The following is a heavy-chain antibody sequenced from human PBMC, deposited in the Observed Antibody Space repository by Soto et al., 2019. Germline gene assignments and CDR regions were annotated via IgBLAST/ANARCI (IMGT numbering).Heavy chain of an antibody. CDR2: IYYSGAT. CDR3: ARGYSSGFFDY. V-gene: IGHV4-61*01. J-gene: IGHJ4*02. D-gene: IGHD6-19*01. CDR1: AGSLSSGSYY. Sequence: QVQLQESGPGLLKPSETLSLTCTVSAGSLSSGSYYWSWIRQPPGKGLEWIGYIYYSGATGYNPSLKSRVTISVDTSKNQFSLKLSSVTAADTAVYYCARGYSSGFFDYWGQGTLVTVSS.